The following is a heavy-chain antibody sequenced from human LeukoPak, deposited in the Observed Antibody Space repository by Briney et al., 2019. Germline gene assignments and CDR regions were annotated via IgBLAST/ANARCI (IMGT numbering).Heavy chain of an antibody. J-gene: IGHJ3*02. Sequence: GESLKISCKGSGYSFTSYWIGWVRQMPGKGLEWMGIIYPGDSDTRYSPSFQGQVTISADKSISTAYLQWSSLKASDTAMYYCARPSPYERTRDNAFDIWGQGTMVTVSS. D-gene: IGHD3-16*01. V-gene: IGHV5-51*01. CDR1: GYSFTSYW. CDR2: IYPGDSDT. CDR3: ARPSPYERTRDNAFDI.